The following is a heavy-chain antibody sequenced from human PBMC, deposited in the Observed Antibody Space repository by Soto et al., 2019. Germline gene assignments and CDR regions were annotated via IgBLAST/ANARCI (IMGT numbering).Heavy chain of an antibody. D-gene: IGHD1-26*01. Sequence: EVQLLESGGGLVQAGGSLRLSCVASGFTLTAYAMNWVRQPPGKGLEWVSDMRGGMGDSTSDADSVKGRFTISRDNSKNKLYMQMNSLRVEDTAVYDCANVWEVGGQGTLVTVSS. V-gene: IGHV3-23*01. J-gene: IGHJ4*02. CDR3: ANVWEV. CDR2: MRGGMGDST. CDR1: GFTLTAYA.